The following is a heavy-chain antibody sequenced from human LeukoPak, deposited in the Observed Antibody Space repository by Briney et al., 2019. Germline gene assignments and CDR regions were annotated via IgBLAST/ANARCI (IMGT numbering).Heavy chain of an antibody. CDR1: GFTFSSYE. V-gene: IGHV3-48*03. CDR2: ISSSGSTI. J-gene: IGHJ6*03. D-gene: IGHD6-13*01. CDR3: ARDRIEQQRTLGRSSNYYYYYMDV. Sequence: PGGSLRLSCAASGFTFSSYEMNWVRQAPGKGLEWVSYISSSGSTIYYADSVKGRFTISRDNAKNSLYLQMNSLRAEDTAAYYCARDRIEQQRTLGRSSNYYYYYMDVWGKGTTVTVSS.